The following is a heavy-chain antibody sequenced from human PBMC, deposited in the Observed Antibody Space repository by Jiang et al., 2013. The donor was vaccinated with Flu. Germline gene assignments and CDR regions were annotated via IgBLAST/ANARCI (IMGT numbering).Heavy chain of an antibody. Sequence: SGAEVKKPGSSVKVSCKASGGTFSSYAISWVRQAPGQGLEWMGGTIPIFDTTKYAQKFEGRLTITVDKSTSTAYMELNSLRSEDTAVYYCAKDRTGYSYGLFDYWGRGTLVTVSS. J-gene: IGHJ4*02. D-gene: IGHD5-18*01. V-gene: IGHV1-69*06. CDR1: GGTFSSYA. CDR3: AKDRTGYSYGLFDY. CDR2: TIPIFDTT.